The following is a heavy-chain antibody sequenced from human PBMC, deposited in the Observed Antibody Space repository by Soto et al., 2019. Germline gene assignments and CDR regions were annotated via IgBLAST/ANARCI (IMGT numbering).Heavy chain of an antibody. CDR1: GFIFSDYD. Sequence: GGSLRLSCAASGFIFSDYDMSWVRQAPGKGLEWVSVIGGSGGGTYYADSVKGRFTISRDNSKNTLYLPTGIRSPGDKAGYSSVRQTKFTSVMANVAYYYGLDIWGEGTTVTVSS. J-gene: IGHJ6*04. CDR3: VRQTKFTSVMANVAYYYGLDI. CDR2: IGGSGGGT. D-gene: IGHD2-8*01. V-gene: IGHV3-23*01.